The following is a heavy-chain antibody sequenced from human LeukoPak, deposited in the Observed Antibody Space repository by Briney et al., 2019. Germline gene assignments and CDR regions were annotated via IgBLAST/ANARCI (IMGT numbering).Heavy chain of an antibody. D-gene: IGHD2-15*01. CDR2: IQYDGSNK. V-gene: IGHV3-30*02. CDR1: RFTFSSYG. CDR3: AKEDCSAGGCYYSYFDS. J-gene: IGHJ4*02. Sequence: GGSLRLSCAASRFTFSSYGMHWVRQAPGKGLEWVTFIQYDGSNKYYADSVKGRFTISRDNSKNTLYLQMNSLRAEDTAVYYCAKEDCSAGGCYYSYFDSWGQGVLVTVSS.